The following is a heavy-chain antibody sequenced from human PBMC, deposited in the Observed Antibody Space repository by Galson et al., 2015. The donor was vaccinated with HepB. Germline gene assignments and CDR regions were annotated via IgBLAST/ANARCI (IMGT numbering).Heavy chain of an antibody. V-gene: IGHV3-23*01. CDR1: RFTFSSYA. CDR3: AKAAVASTRVKYFQH. J-gene: IGHJ1*01. Sequence: SLRLSCAASRFTFSSYAMSWVRQAPGEGLEWVSSISDSGGSTYYTDSVKGRFTISRDNSKNTLYLQMSSLRAEDTAVYYCAKAAVASTRVKYFQHWGQGTLVTVSS. D-gene: IGHD2-15*01. CDR2: ISDSGGST.